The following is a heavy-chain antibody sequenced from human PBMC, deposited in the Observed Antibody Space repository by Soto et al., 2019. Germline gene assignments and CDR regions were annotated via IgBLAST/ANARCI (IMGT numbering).Heavy chain of an antibody. J-gene: IGHJ6*02. V-gene: IGHV4-34*01. CDR3: AREGHYYYYGRDV. CDR1: GGSFSGYY. CDR2: INHSGST. Sequence: QVQLQQWGAGLLKPSETLSLTCAVDGGSFSGYYWSSIRQPPGKGLEWIGEINHSGSTNYNPSLKSRVTISVDTSKNQFSLKLSSVTAADTAVYYCAREGHYYYYGRDVWGQGTTVAVSS.